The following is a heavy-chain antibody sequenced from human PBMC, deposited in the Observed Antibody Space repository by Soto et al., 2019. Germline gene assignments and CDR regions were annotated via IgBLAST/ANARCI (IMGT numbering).Heavy chain of an antibody. V-gene: IGHV1-69*06. CDR2: IIPIFGTA. CDR1: GGTFSIYA. CDR3: ARGLPARKGAEDYYYAMDV. J-gene: IGHJ6*02. Sequence: ASVKVSCKASGGTFSIYAFSWVRQAPGQGLEWMGGIIPIFGTANYAQKFQGRVTITADKSTNTAYMELSSLRSEDTAVYYCARGLPARKGAEDYYYAMDVWGQGTTVTVSS. D-gene: IGHD2-2*01.